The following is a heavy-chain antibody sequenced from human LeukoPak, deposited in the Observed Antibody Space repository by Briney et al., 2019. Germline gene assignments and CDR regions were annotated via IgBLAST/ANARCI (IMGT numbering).Heavy chain of an antibody. CDR1: GFTVSGNY. V-gene: IGHV3-66*02. Sequence: PGGSLGLSCAASGFTVSGNYMSWVRQAPGKGLQWVSIIYSGGSTYYADSVKGRFTISRDNSKNTLYLQMNSLRAEDTAMYYCARGGSISFYYYYMDVWGKGTTVTVS. CDR3: ARGGSISFYYYYMDV. CDR2: IYSGGST. D-gene: IGHD2-2*01. J-gene: IGHJ6*03.